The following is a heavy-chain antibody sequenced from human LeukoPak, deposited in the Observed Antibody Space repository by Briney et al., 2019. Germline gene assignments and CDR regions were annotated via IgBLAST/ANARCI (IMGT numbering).Heavy chain of an antibody. CDR2: INNSGST. Sequence: SETLSLTCAVYGGSFSGYYWRWIRHPPGKGLEWFGEINNSGSTNYNPSLKSRVTISVDTSKNQFSLKLSSVTAADTAVYYCARGTYYYDSSGYYYADDYWGQGTLVTVSS. CDR1: GGSFSGYY. D-gene: IGHD3-22*01. J-gene: IGHJ4*02. V-gene: IGHV4-34*01. CDR3: ARGTYYYDSSGYYYADDY.